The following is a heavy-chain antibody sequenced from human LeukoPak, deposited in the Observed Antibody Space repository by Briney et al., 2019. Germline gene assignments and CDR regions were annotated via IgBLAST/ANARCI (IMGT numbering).Heavy chain of an antibody. V-gene: IGHV3-21*01. CDR1: GFTFSSHS. CDR3: ARDFIPLYYDFWSGYYRPFYYMDV. D-gene: IGHD3-3*01. J-gene: IGHJ6*03. Sequence: GGSLRLSCAASGFTFSSHSMNWVRQAPGKGLEWVPYISTSGSYIYYADSVKGRLTISRDNAKNSLYLQMNSLRAEDTAVYYCARDFIPLYYDFWSGYYRPFYYMDVWGKGTTVTVSS. CDR2: ISTSGSYI.